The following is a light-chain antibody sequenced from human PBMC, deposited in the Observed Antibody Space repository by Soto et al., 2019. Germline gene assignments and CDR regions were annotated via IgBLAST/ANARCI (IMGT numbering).Light chain of an antibody. J-gene: IGLJ1*01. Sequence: QSALTQPRSVSGSPGQSVTISCTGTSTDVGGSNSVSWYQHHPGKAPKMMIYDVDKRPSGVPARFSGSKSGNTASLTISGLQAEDEADYYCCSYAGTYVFGAGTKLTVL. V-gene: IGLV2-11*01. CDR1: STDVGGSNS. CDR3: CSYAGTYV. CDR2: DVD.